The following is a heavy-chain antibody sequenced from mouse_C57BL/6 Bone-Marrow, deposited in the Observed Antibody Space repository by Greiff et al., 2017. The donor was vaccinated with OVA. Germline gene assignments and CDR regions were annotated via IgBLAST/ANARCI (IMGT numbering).Heavy chain of an antibody. CDR1: GYSITSGYY. CDR2: ISYDGSN. J-gene: IGHJ4*01. V-gene: IGHV3-6*01. D-gene: IGHD2-5*01. Sequence: EVQLVESGPGLVKPSQSLSLTCSVTGYSITSGYYWNWIRQFPGNKLEWMGYISYDGSNNYNPSLKNRISITRDTSKNQFFLKLNSVTTEDTATYYCARADPHSNYDAMDYWGQGTSVTVSS. CDR3: ARADPHSNYDAMDY.